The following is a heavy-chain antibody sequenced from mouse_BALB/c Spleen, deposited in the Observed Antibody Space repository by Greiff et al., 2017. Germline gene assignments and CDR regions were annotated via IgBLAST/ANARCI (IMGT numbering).Heavy chain of an antibody. J-gene: IGHJ3*01. CDR1: GFTFSSYT. Sequence: EVHLVESGGGLVQPGGSLKLSCAASGFTFSSYTMSWVRQTPEKRLEWVAYISNGGGSTYYPDTVKGRFTISRDNAKNTLYLQMSSLKSEDTAMYYCARLDGNYPAWFAYRGQGTLVTVSA. CDR3: ARLDGNYPAWFAY. D-gene: IGHD2-1*01. CDR2: ISNGGGST. V-gene: IGHV5-12-2*01.